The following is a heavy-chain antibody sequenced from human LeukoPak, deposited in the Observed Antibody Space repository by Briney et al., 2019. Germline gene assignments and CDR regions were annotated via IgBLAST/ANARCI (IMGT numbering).Heavy chain of an antibody. V-gene: IGHV1-8*01. CDR1: GYTFTSYD. CDR3: ARDWDTTVTYNWFGP. J-gene: IGHJ5*02. Sequence: ASVKVSCKASGYTFTSYDINWVRQAAGQGLEWMGWMNPNSGNTGYAQKFQGRVTMTRNTSISTAYMELSSLRSDDTAVYYCARDWDTTVTYNWFGPWGQGTLVTVSS. D-gene: IGHD4-17*01. CDR2: MNPNSGNT.